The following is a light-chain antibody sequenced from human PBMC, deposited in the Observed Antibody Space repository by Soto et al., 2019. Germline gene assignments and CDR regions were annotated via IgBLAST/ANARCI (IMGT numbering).Light chain of an antibody. CDR3: QESIFYWM. V-gene: IGKV1-5*03. J-gene: IGKJ1*01. Sequence: DIPMTQSPSTLSASVGDRVTITCRASQSIGRSLAWHQQKPGKAPKLLIYAASALESGVPSGFSGSGSGTEFTLTISSLQSGDFATYYGQESIFYWMFGQETKVVVK. CDR2: AAS. CDR1: QSIGRS.